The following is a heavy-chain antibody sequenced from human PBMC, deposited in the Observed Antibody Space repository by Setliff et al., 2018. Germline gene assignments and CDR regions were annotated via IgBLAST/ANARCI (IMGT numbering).Heavy chain of an antibody. CDR1: GFTFSSYA. CDR3: AKNGFGVVALGVNNWFDP. J-gene: IGHJ5*02. V-gene: IGHV3-23*01. CDR2: ISGSGGST. Sequence: GGSLRLSCAASGFTFSSYAMSWVRQAPGKGLEWVSVISGSGGSTYYADSVKGRFTISRDNSKNTLYLQMNSLRAEDTAVYYCAKNGFGVVALGVNNWFDPWGQGTLVT. D-gene: IGHD3-10*01.